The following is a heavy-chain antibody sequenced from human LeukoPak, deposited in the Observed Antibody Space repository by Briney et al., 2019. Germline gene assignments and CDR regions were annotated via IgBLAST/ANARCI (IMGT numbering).Heavy chain of an antibody. J-gene: IGHJ6*02. CDR2: IYNSGNT. CDR3: AARDCSSTNCSFYCYYGMDV. Sequence: SETLSLTCTVSGGSISSYYWSWIRQPPGKGLERIGYIYNSGNTNYNPSLKSRVTISVDTSKNQFSLKLSSVTAADTAVYYCAARDCSSTNCSFYCYYGMDVWGQGTTVTVSS. V-gene: IGHV4-59*08. D-gene: IGHD2-2*01. CDR1: GGSISSYY.